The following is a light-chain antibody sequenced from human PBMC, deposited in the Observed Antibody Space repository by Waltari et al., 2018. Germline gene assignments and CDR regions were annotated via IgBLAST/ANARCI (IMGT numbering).Light chain of an antibody. Sequence: QSALTQPASVSGSPGQSITISCTGTSSDGGGYNYVSWYQQHPGKAPKVMIYDVSNRPSGVSNRFSGSKSGNTASLTISGLQGEDEADYYCSSYTSSSTLAVFGGGTKLTVL. V-gene: IGLV2-14*01. J-gene: IGLJ3*02. CDR1: SSDGGGYNY. CDR2: DVS. CDR3: SSYTSSSTLAV.